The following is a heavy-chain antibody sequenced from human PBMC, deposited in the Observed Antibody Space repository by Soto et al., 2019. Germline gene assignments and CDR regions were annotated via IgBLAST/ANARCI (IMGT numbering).Heavy chain of an antibody. J-gene: IGHJ4*02. CDR3: AKDIGRYCSSTSCYSSPDY. D-gene: IGHD2-2*01. V-gene: IGHV3-9*01. CDR1: GFTFDDYA. CDR2: ISWNSGSI. Sequence: SGGSLRLSCAASGFTFDDYAMHWVRQAPGRGLEWVSGISWNSGSIGYADSVKGRFTISRDNAKNSLYLQMNSLRAEDTALYYCAKDIGRYCSSTSCYSSPDYWGQGTLVTVSS.